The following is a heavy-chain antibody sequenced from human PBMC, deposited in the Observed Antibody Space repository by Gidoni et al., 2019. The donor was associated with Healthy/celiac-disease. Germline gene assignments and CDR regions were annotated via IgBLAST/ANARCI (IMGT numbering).Heavy chain of an antibody. D-gene: IGHD6-13*01. J-gene: IGHJ4*02. CDR2: INHSGST. V-gene: IGHV4-34*01. Sequence: QVQLQQWGAGLLKPSETLSLTCAVYGGSFSGYYWSWIRQPPGKGLEWIGEINHSGSTNYNPSLKSRVTISVDTSKNQFSLKLSSVTAADTAVYYCASLFMAAAGTSPGPDYWGQGTLVTVSS. CDR1: GGSFSGYY. CDR3: ASLFMAAAGTSPGPDY.